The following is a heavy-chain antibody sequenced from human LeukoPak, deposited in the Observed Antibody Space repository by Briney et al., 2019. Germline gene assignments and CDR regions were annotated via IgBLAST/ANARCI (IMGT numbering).Heavy chain of an antibody. Sequence: SETLSLTCTVSGYSISSGYYWGWLRQPPGKGLEWIGSIYHSGSTYYNPSLKSRVTISVDTSKNQFSLKLSSVTAADTAVYYCASEVGATFFDYWGQGTLVTVSS. D-gene: IGHD1-26*01. CDR2: IYHSGST. CDR3: ASEVGATFFDY. J-gene: IGHJ4*02. V-gene: IGHV4-38-2*02. CDR1: GYSISSGYY.